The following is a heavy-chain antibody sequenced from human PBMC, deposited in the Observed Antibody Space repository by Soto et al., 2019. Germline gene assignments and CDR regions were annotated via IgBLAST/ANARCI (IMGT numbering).Heavy chain of an antibody. CDR1: GFTFSNYW. J-gene: IGHJ6*02. V-gene: IGHV3-74*01. D-gene: IGHD3-10*02. CDR3: AREGFTMIGGSGMDV. Sequence: PRGSLRLSCAAYGFTFSNYWIHWVRQTPEKGLVWVSRINSDGASARFADSVKGRFTISRDNTKNTVYLQMSSLRAEDSAVYYCAREGFTMIGGSGMDVWGQGTTVTVSS. CDR2: INSDGASA.